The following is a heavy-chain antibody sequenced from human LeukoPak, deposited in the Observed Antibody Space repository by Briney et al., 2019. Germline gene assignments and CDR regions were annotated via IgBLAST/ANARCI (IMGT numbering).Heavy chain of an antibody. V-gene: IGHV3-30*03. CDR2: ISYDGSNK. J-gene: IGHJ5*02. Sequence: GGSLRLSCAASGFTFSSYGMHGVRQAPGKGREGVAVISYDGSNKYYADSVKGRFTISRDNSKNTLYLQMNSLRAEDTAVYYCAREARITMIVVADLDPWGQGTLVTVSS. CDR3: AREARITMIVVADLDP. CDR1: GFTFSSYG. D-gene: IGHD3-22*01.